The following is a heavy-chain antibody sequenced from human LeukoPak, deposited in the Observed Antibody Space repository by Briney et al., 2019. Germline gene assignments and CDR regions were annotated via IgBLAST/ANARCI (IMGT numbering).Heavy chain of an antibody. D-gene: IGHD2-2*01. CDR2: ISLSGSTI. CDR1: GFNFSDFY. CDR3: AREASCSGTTCYFDY. V-gene: IGHV3-11*01. Sequence: GGSLRLSCAASGFNFSDFYMSWIRQAPGKGLEWLSSISLSGSTITYAASVKGRVTVSRDNAKTSLFLQMNSLRPDDTAVYYGAREASCSGTTCYFDYWGQGTLVTVSS. J-gene: IGHJ4*02.